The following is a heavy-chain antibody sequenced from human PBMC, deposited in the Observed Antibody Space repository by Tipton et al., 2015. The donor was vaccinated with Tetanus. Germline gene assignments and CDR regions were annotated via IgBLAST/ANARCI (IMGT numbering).Heavy chain of an antibody. CDR2: ISGSGTT. V-gene: IGHV4-61*08. Sequence: LRLSCTVSGASLRGGDYHWSWIRQPPGKGLEWLAYISGSGTTNSNYYLRSRITMTRDTSRNQFSLTLTSVTAADTAVYYCARVANRSRRRGYDLWGQGKMVIVSS. J-gene: IGHJ3*01. D-gene: IGHD2-15*01. CDR3: ARVANRSRRRGYDL. CDR1: GASLRGGDYH.